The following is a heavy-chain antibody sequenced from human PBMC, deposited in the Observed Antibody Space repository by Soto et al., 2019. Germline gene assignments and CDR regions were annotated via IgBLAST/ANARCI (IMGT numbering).Heavy chain of an antibody. J-gene: IGHJ4*02. CDR3: ARVLAYGSIYY. CDR2: IKQAGSEK. Sequence: GGSLRLSCAASGFTFSSYWMSWVRRAPGKGLEWVANIKQAGSEKYYVDSVKGRFTISRDNAKNSLYLQMNSLRVEDTAGYYCARVLAYGSIYYWGQGTLVTVSS. D-gene: IGHD2-8*01. V-gene: IGHV3-7*01. CDR1: GFTFSSYW.